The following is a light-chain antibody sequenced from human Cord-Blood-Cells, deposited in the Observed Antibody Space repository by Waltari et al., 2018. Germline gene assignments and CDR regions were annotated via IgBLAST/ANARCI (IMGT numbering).Light chain of an antibody. J-gene: IGLJ2*01. CDR1: SSDVGGYNN. V-gene: IGLV2-14*01. CDR2: DVS. Sequence: QSALTQPASVSGSPGQSITISCTGTSSDVGGYNNVSWYQKHPGKAPKLMIYDVSKRPSGVSNRVSGSKAGNTASLTISGLQAEDEADYYCSSYTSSSTLVFGGGTKLTVL. CDR3: SSYTSSSTLV.